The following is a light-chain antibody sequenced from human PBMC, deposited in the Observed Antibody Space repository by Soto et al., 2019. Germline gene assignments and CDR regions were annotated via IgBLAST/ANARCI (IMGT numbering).Light chain of an antibody. Sequence: DIQLTPSPASLPPSLGDRVTITSQATQDITKYLNWYQQKPGIAPKVLISDASNLETGVRRGFSGSGSGTEFSLTISGLQREDCATYYCQQYDNLPLTFGPWTKVDIK. CDR3: QQYDNLPLT. J-gene: IGKJ3*01. V-gene: IGKV1-33*01. CDR2: DAS. CDR1: QDITKY.